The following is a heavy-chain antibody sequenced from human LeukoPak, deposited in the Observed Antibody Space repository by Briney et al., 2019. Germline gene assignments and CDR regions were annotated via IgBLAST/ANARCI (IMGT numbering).Heavy chain of an antibody. J-gene: IGHJ3*02. D-gene: IGHD3-22*01. CDR1: GGTFSSYA. CDR3: ASITSYYDTSGYSGRVGAFDI. Sequence: ASVKVSCKASGGTFSSYAISWVRQAPGQGLEWVGGIIPIFGTANYAQKFQGRVTINADKSTSTAYMELSSLRSEDTAVYYCASITSYYDTSGYSGRVGAFDIWGQGTMVTVSS. V-gene: IGHV1-69*06. CDR2: IIPIFGTA.